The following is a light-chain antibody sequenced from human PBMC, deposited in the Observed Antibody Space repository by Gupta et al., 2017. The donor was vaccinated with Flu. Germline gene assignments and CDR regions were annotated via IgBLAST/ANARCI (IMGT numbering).Light chain of an antibody. V-gene: IGKV1-5*03. Sequence: PSTLSASVGDRVTITCRASQSIGPWMAWYQQKPGKAPNLLIYKASSLQSGVPFRFSGSGSGTXFTLTIXSLEPDDSAIYFCQQYNSYYWTFGXGTKVEIK. CDR1: QSIGPW. CDR3: QQYNSYYWT. J-gene: IGKJ1*01. CDR2: KAS.